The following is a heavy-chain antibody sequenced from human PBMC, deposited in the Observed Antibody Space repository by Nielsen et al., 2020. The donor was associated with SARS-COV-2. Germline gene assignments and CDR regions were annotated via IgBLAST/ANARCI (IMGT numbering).Heavy chain of an antibody. CDR3: ARDDNRRYYYAVDV. Sequence: GESLKISCAASGFTFSSYWMSWVRQAPGKGLEWVANIKQDGSEKYYVDSVKGRFTISRDNAKNSLYLQMNSLRAEDTALYYCARDDNRRYYYAVDVWGQGTTVTVSS. V-gene: IGHV3-7*01. J-gene: IGHJ6*02. D-gene: IGHD5-24*01. CDR2: IKQDGSEK. CDR1: GFTFSSYW.